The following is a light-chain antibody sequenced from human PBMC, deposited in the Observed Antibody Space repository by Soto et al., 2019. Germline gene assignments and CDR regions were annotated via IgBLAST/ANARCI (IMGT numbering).Light chain of an antibody. CDR3: QQYGSSRFT. J-gene: IGKJ3*01. CDR2: DAS. Sequence: EIVLTQSPAALSLSPGERATLFCRASQSVKTYLAWYQQRPGQAPRLLISDASNGASGSPARLSGSGSGTDFSLTISSLEPEDFAVYYCQQYGSSRFTFGPGTKVDIK. V-gene: IGKV3-11*01. CDR1: QSVKTY.